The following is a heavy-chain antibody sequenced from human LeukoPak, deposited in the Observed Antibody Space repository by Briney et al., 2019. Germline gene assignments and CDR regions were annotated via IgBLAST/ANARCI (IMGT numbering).Heavy chain of an antibody. J-gene: IGHJ4*02. CDR2: ISAYNGNT. V-gene: IGHV1-18*01. D-gene: IGHD3-10*01. CDR3: ARESHVTREDY. CDR1: GYTFTIYG. Sequence: ASVKVSCKASGYTFTIYGISWVRKAPGQGLEWMGWISAYNGNTNYAQKFQDRVTMTTDTSTSTAYMELRSLRSDDTAVYYCARESHVTREDYWGQGTLVTVSS.